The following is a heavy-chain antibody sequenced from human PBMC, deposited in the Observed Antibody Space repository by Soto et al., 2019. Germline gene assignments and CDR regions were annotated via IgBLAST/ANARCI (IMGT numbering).Heavy chain of an antibody. V-gene: IGHV4-38-2*01. Sequence: SETLSLTCAVSCYSISSGYYWGWIRQPPGKGLEWIGSIYHSGSTYYNPSLKSRVTISVDTSKNQFSLKLSSVTAADTAVYYCARRYYDSSGHEECWFDPWGQGTLVTVSS. CDR3: ARRYYDSSGHEECWFDP. CDR2: IYHSGST. J-gene: IGHJ5*02. D-gene: IGHD3-22*01. CDR1: CYSISSGYY.